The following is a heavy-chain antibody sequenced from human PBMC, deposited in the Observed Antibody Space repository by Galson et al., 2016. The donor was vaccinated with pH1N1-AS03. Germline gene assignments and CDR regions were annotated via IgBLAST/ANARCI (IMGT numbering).Heavy chain of an antibody. CDR2: IYPPDSDA. Sequence: QSGAEVKKSGESLKISCEASGFRFSSYWIGWVRQVPGKGLEWMGIIYPPDSDARYSPSFQGQVTISADKSISTAYLQWNSLKASDTAMYYCARRARYDSSGYSYWFDLWGQGTLVIISS. V-gene: IGHV5-51*01. CDR3: ARRARYDSSGYSYWFDL. J-gene: IGHJ5*02. CDR1: GFRFSSYW. D-gene: IGHD3-22*01.